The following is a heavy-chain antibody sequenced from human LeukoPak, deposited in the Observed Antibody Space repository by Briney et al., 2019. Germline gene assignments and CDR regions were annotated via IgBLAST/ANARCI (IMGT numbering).Heavy chain of an antibody. D-gene: IGHD1-26*01. Sequence: GGSLRLSCAASGFTFSSYSMNWVRQAPGKGLEWVSSISSSSSYIYYADSVKGRFTISRDNAKISLYLQMNSLRAEDTAVYYCARDTPIVGAVRAFDIWGQGTMVTVSS. V-gene: IGHV3-21*01. CDR2: ISSSSSYI. J-gene: IGHJ3*02. CDR1: GFTFSSYS. CDR3: ARDTPIVGAVRAFDI.